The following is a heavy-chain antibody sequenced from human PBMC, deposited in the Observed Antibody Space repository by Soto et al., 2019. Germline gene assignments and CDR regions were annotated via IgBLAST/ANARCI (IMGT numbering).Heavy chain of an antibody. J-gene: IGHJ2*01. CDR3: GSALRLTAIPNWYFDL. D-gene: IGHD2-21*02. V-gene: IGHV1-69*06. Sequence: QVQLVQSGAEVKKPGSSVRVSCKASGGSFNNYAISGLRQPPGQVLEWMGGLIPAIGTAQYAQKCQGRATITADKFPSTVYMQLISLPSGHTAFAVYGSALRLTAIPNWYFDLWGRGTLVTVSS. CDR2: LIPAIGTA. CDR1: GGSFNNYA.